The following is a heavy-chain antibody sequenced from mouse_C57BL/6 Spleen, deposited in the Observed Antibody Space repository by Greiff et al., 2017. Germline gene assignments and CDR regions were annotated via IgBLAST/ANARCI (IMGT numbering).Heavy chain of an antibody. CDR2: IYPGDGDT. J-gene: IGHJ2*01. CDR3: ERWGYYDYDGDY. V-gene: IGHV1-82*01. Sequence: VKLQESGPELVKPGASVKISCKASGYAFSSSWMNWVKQRPGKGLEWLGRIYPGDGDTNYNGKFKGKAILTADKSSSTAYMQLSSMTSEDSAVYVCERWGYYDYDGDYWGQGTTLTVSS. CDR1: GYAFSSSW. D-gene: IGHD2-4*01.